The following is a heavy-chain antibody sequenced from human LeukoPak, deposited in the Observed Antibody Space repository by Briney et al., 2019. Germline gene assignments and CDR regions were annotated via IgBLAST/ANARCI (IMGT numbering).Heavy chain of an antibody. CDR3: ARDNSVGDNAWWFDP. D-gene: IGHD1-26*01. Sequence: ASVKVSCKVSGYTFTGCYMHWVRQAPGQGLEWMGLINPTGGSTGYAQKFQGRVTMTRDMSTSTDYMELSSLRSEDTAIYYCARDNSVGDNAWWFDPWGQGTLVTVSS. J-gene: IGHJ5*02. V-gene: IGHV1-46*01. CDR2: INPTGGST. CDR1: GYTFTGCY.